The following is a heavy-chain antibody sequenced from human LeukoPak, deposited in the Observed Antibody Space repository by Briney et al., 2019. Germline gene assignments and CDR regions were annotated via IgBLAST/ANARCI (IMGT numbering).Heavy chain of an antibody. J-gene: IGHJ4*02. D-gene: IGHD1-26*01. V-gene: IGHV4-39*01. CDR2: IYYSGST. CDR1: GGSISSSSYY. Sequence: PSETLSLTCTVSGGSISSSSYYWGWIRQPPGKGLEWIGSIYYSGSTYYNPSLKSRVTISVDTSKNQFSLKLSSVTAADTAVYYCASPSGSYYEHFPLDYWGQGTLVTVSS. CDR3: ASPSGSYYEHFPLDY.